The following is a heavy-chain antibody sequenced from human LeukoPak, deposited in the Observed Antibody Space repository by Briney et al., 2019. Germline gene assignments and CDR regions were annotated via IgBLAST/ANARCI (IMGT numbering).Heavy chain of an antibody. J-gene: IGHJ4*02. V-gene: IGHV3-21*01. CDR3: ARSKVGATDY. D-gene: IGHD1-26*01. CDR2: ISSSSSYT. CDR1: GFTFMNHA. Sequence: GGSLRLSCAASGFTFMNHAMNWVRQAPGKGLEWVSSISSSSSYTYYADSVKGRFTISRDNAKNSLYLQMNSLRAEDTAVYYCARSKVGATDYWGQGTLVTVSS.